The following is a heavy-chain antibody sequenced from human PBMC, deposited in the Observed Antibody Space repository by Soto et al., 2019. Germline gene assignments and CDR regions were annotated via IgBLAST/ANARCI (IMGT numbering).Heavy chain of an antibody. J-gene: IGHJ5*02. D-gene: IGHD3-10*01. CDR2: INHSGST. Sequence: PSETLSLTCAVYGGSFSGYYWSWIRQPPGKGLEWIGEINHSGSTNYNPSLKSRVTISVDTPKNQFSLKLSSVTAADTAVYYCAKSRGSWFDPWGQGTLVTVSS. CDR3: AKSRGSWFDP. CDR1: GGSFSGYY. V-gene: IGHV4-34*01.